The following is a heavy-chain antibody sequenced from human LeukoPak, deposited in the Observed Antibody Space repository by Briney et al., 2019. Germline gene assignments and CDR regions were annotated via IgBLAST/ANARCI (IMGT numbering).Heavy chain of an antibody. CDR2: ISGGGETT. V-gene: IGHV3-23*01. D-gene: IGHD4-17*01. Sequence: PGGSLRLSCAASGFTFNNYAMNWVLQAPGKGLVWVSSISGGGETTYYADSAKGRFTISRDNSQNTLCLQMNSLRAEDTAVYYCARDYADYVGYFFFDYWGQGTLVTVSS. CDR3: ARDYADYVGYFFFDY. J-gene: IGHJ4*02. CDR1: GFTFNNYA.